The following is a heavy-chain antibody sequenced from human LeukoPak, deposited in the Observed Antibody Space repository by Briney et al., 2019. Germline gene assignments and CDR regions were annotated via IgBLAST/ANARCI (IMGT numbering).Heavy chain of an antibody. CDR3: AREYCGGDCYFDL. D-gene: IGHD2-21*02. J-gene: IGHJ4*02. CDR1: GGSISSGAYY. Sequence: SQTLSLTCTVSGGSISSGAYYWSWIRQHPGKGLEWIGYIAYSGSTYYNPSLESRFSISIDAFSNKFSLDVTSVTAADTAVYYCAREYCGGDCYFDLWGRGALVTVSS. CDR2: IAYSGST. V-gene: IGHV4-31*03.